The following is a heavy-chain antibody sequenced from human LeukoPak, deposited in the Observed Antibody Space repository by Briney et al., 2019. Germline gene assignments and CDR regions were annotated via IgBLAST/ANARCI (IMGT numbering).Heavy chain of an antibody. CDR3: ARSPNVVDY. CDR2: ISSSSSYI. CDR1: GFTFSSYS. V-gene: IGHV3-21*01. Sequence: GGSLRLSCAASGFTFSSYSMHWVRQAPGKGLEWVSSISSSSSYIYYADSVKGRFTISRDNAKNSLFLQMNSLRAEDTAVYYCARSPNVVDYWGQGTLVTVSS. J-gene: IGHJ4*02.